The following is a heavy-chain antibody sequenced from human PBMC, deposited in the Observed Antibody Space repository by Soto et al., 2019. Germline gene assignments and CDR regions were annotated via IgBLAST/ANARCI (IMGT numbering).Heavy chain of an antibody. J-gene: IGHJ4*02. Sequence: QVQLVQSGAEVKKPGSSVKVSCKASGGTFSSYAISWVRQAPGQGLEWMGGIIPIFGTANYAQKFQGRVTITADESTSTAYMELSSLRSEDTAVYYCARGVRATFREKYYFDYWGQGTLVTVSS. V-gene: IGHV1-69*01. CDR1: GGTFSSYA. CDR3: ARGVRATFREKYYFDY. D-gene: IGHD1-26*01. CDR2: IIPIFGTA.